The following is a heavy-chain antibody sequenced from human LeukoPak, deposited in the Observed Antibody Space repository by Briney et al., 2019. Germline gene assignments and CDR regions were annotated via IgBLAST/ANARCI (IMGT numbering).Heavy chain of an antibody. Sequence: GASVKVSCKASGYTFTSYGISWVRQAPEQGLEWMGWISAYNGNTNYAQKLQGRVTMTTDTSTSTAYMELRSLRSDDTAVYYCARPNYYDSSGYYSYYYYYMDVWGKGTTVTVSS. V-gene: IGHV1-18*01. CDR3: ARPNYYDSSGYYSYYYYYMDV. CDR1: GYTFTSYG. CDR2: ISAYNGNT. D-gene: IGHD3-22*01. J-gene: IGHJ6*03.